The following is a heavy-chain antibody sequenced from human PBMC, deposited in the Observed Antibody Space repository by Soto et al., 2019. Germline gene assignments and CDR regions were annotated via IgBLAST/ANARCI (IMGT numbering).Heavy chain of an antibody. CDR3: TKDPRGPDY. D-gene: IGHD3-10*01. Sequence: PGGSLRLSCAASGFTFNNYDGMSWVRQPPGKGLEWVSGIYGSGTYTYYADSVKGRFTISRDSSRNTVYLQMSSLTAEDTAVYYCTKDPRGPDYWGQGTLVTVS. CDR2: IYGSGTYT. V-gene: IGHV3-23*05. J-gene: IGHJ4*02. CDR1: GFTFNNYDG.